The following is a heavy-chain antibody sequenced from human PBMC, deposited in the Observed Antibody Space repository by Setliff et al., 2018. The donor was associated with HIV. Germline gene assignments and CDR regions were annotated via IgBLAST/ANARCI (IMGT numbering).Heavy chain of an antibody. CDR1: GASINSHY. Sequence: ETLSLTCTVSGASINSHYWNWVRQSPAKGLEWIGYYYNGGTSYNPSLQSRVTISVDTPKNQFSLQLNSVTAADTAVYYCARKEKVGAFDIWGLGTLVTVSS. J-gene: IGHJ3*02. V-gene: IGHV4-59*11. CDR2: YYNGGT. D-gene: IGHD3-10*01. CDR3: ARKEKVGAFDI.